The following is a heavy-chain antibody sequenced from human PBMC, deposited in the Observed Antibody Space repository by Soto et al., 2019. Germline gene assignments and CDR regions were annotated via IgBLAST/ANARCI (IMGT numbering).Heavy chain of an antibody. J-gene: IGHJ5*02. V-gene: IGHV1-18*04. CDR1: GYTFTSYG. CDR3: ARDSYDFWSGSAFDP. Sequence: ASVKVSCKASGYTFTSYGISWVRQAPGQGLEWMGWISAYNGNTNYAQKLQGRVTMTTDTSTSTAYMELRSLRSDDTAVYHCARDSYDFWSGSAFDPWGQGTLVTVSS. CDR2: ISAYNGNT. D-gene: IGHD3-3*01.